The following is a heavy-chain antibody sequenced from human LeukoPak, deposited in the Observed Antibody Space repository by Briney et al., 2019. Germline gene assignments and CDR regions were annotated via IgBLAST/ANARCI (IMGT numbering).Heavy chain of an antibody. J-gene: IGHJ6*02. V-gene: IGHV4-4*07. D-gene: IGHD3-10*01. Sequence: SETLSLTCTVSGGSLRTYYWTWIRQSAGWGMDWFGRISTSGTTNYNPSLKSRVSMSVHTSKNQFSLKLTSVTAADTAVYYCAREWRLAEYGSEYYYGMDVWGHGTTVTVSS. CDR3: AREWRLAEYGSEYYYGMDV. CDR2: ISTSGTT. CDR1: GGSLRTYY.